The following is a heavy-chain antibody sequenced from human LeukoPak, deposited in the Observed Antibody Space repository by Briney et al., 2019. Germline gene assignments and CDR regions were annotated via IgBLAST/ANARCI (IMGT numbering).Heavy chain of an antibody. CDR1: GYSFTNYW. V-gene: IGHV5-51*01. CDR3: ARLYDSCGYYHDY. CDR2: IYPDDSDT. Sequence: GESLKISCKGSGYSFTNYWIGWVRQMPGKGLEWMGIIYPDDSDTRYSPSFQGQVTISADKSISTAYLQWSSLKASDTAMYYCARLYDSCGYYHDYWGQGTLVTVSS. D-gene: IGHD3-22*01. J-gene: IGHJ4*02.